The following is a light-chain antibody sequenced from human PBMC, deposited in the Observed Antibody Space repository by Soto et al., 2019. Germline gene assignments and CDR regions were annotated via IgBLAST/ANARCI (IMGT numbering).Light chain of an antibody. Sequence: DIQMTQSPSTLSASVGDRVTITCRASQNINIWLAWYQQKPGKAPKLLIFDASSLESGVPSRFSGSGSGTEFTLTISSLQPDDFATYYCRQYNSYSWTFGQGTKVEIK. CDR1: QNINIW. J-gene: IGKJ1*01. V-gene: IGKV1-5*01. CDR2: DAS. CDR3: RQYNSYSWT.